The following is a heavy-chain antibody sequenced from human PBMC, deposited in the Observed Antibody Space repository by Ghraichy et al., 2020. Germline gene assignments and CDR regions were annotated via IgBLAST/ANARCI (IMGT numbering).Heavy chain of an antibody. CDR3: ARARSTDFEY. CDR1: GFNFRYYW. D-gene: IGHD2-15*01. V-gene: IGHV3-7*03. J-gene: IGHJ4*02. CDR2: IKEDGSEE. Sequence: GGSLRLSCAAFGFNFRYYWMTWVRQAPGKGLEWVANIKEDGSEEYYVDAVKGRFTVSRDNTKNSLYLQLNSLRVEDTAVYYCARARSTDFEYWGQGTLVTVYS.